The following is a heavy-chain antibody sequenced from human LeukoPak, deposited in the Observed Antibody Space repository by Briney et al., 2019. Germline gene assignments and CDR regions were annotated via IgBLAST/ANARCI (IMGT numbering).Heavy chain of an antibody. J-gene: IGHJ3*02. Sequence: SETLSLTCTVSGGSISSGGYYWSWIRQHPGKGLEWIGYMYYSGSTYYNPSLKSRVTISVDTSKNQFSLKLSSVTAADTAVYYCARGEYCSSTSCYSLLDAFDIWGQGTMVTVSS. CDR1: GGSISSGGYY. CDR3: ARGEYCSSTSCYSLLDAFDI. V-gene: IGHV4-31*03. CDR2: MYYSGST. D-gene: IGHD2-2*02.